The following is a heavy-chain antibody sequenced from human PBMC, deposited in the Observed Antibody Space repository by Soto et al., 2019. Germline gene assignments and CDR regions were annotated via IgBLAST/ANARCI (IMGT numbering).Heavy chain of an antibody. CDR2: ISGGGGST. V-gene: IGHV3-23*01. CDR1: GFPFTNDG. D-gene: IGHD2-21*01. CDR3: AKEVQFVVVNAIPLGF. J-gene: IGHJ4*02. Sequence: GGSLKLSCAASGFPFTNDGMSWVRQAPGRGLEWVASISGGGGSTYYADSVKGRFTISRDNSKDTVYLQINSLRAEDTAVYFCAKEVQFVVVNAIPLGFWGQGTLVTVSS.